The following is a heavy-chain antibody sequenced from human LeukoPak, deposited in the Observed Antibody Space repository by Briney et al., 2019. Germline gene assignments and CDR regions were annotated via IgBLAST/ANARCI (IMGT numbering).Heavy chain of an antibody. CDR1: GGSISSGDYY. V-gene: IGHV4-30-4*08. D-gene: IGHD2-2*01. Sequence: SETLSLTCTVSGGSISSGDYYWSWIRQPPGKGLEWIGYIYYSGSTYYNPSLKSRVTISVDTSKNQFSLKLSSVTAADTAVYYCARDHIVVVPAAPSGYAFDIWGQGTMVTVSS. CDR3: ARDHIVVVPAAPSGYAFDI. CDR2: IYYSGST. J-gene: IGHJ3*02.